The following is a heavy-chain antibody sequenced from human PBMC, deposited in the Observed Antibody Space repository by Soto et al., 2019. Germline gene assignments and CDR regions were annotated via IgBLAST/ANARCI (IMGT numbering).Heavy chain of an antibody. J-gene: IGHJ4*02. CDR3: TTDPPTVAKGNSGY. D-gene: IGHD4-17*01. V-gene: IGHV3-30*03. CDR1: GFTFSSYG. Sequence: PGGSLRLSCAASGFTFSSYGMHWVRQAPGKGLEWVAVISYDGSNKYYAAPVKGRFTISRDDSKNTLYLQMNSLKTEDTAVYYCTTDPPTVAKGNSGYWGQGTLVTVSS. CDR2: ISYDGSNK.